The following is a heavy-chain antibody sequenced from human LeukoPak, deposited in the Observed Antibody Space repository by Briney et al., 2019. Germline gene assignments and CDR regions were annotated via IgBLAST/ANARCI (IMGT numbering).Heavy chain of an antibody. J-gene: IGHJ1*01. D-gene: IGHD6-13*01. CDR2: ISGSGGTGT. Sequence: GGSLRLSCTASGFTSSSYAMSWVRQAPGKGLEWVSAISGSGGTGTYYADSVKGRFTISRDNSKNTLYLQMNSLRAEDTAVYYCARKGQGSNWAAEYFQNWGQDTLVTVSS. CDR1: GFTSSSYA. V-gene: IGHV3-23*01. CDR3: ARKGQGSNWAAEYFQN.